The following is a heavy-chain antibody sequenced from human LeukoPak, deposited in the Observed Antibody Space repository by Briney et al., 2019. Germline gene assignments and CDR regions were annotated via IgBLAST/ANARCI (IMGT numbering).Heavy chain of an antibody. V-gene: IGHV1-69*13. D-gene: IGHD3-10*01. CDR3: ASLMVRGNKGNY. CDR2: IIPIFGTA. CDR1: GGTFSSYA. J-gene: IGHJ4*02. Sequence: SVKVSCKASGGTFSSYAISWVRQAPGEGLEWMGGIIPIFGTANYAQKFQGRVTITADESTSTAYMELSSLRSEDTAVYYCASLMVRGNKGNYWGQGTLVTVSS.